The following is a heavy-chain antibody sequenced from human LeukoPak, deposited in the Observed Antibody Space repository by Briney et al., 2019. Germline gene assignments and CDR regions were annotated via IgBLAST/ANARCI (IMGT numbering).Heavy chain of an antibody. D-gene: IGHD3-10*01. CDR2: INPNSGGT. Sequence: ASVKVSCKASGYTFTGYYMHWVRQAPGQGLEWMGWINPNSGGTNYAQKLQGRVTMTRDASISTAYMELSRLRSDDTAVYYCARVNYYGSGSYESPLDYWGQGTLVTVSS. CDR1: GYTFTGYY. J-gene: IGHJ4*02. V-gene: IGHV1-2*02. CDR3: ARVNYYGSGSYESPLDY.